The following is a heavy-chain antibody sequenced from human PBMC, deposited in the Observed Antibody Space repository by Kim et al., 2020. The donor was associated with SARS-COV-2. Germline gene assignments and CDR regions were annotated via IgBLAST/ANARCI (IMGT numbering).Heavy chain of an antibody. Sequence: GGSLRLSCAASGFTFSDHYLDWVRQAPGKGLEWVGRTRNKANSYTTEYAASVKGRFTISRDDSKNSLYLQMNSLKTEDTAVYYCARGPDYDFWSEDYYYGMDVWGQGTTVTVSS. CDR3: ARGPDYDFWSEDYYYGMDV. D-gene: IGHD3-3*01. J-gene: IGHJ6*02. CDR2: TRNKANSYTT. V-gene: IGHV3-72*01. CDR1: GFTFSDHY.